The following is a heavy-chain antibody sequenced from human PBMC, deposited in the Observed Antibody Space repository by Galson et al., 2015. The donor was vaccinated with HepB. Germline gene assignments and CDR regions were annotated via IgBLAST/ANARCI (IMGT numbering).Heavy chain of an antibody. V-gene: IGHV1-18*01. CDR1: GHTFSHYG. CDR3: ARARYGSSPPDY. CDR2: ISAYNDNT. D-gene: IGHD6-6*01. J-gene: IGHJ4*02. Sequence: SVKVSCKASGHTFSHYGISWVRQAPGQGLEWMGWISAYNDNTHYALKFQGRVTITTDTSTSTVYMELRSLRFDDTAVYYCARARYGSSPPDYWGQGTLVTVSS.